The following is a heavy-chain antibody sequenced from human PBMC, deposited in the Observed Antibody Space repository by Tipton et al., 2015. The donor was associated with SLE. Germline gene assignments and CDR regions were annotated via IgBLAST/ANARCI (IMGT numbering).Heavy chain of an antibody. CDR3: ARDGLWFGEFYWYFDL. CDR1: GFTFSNYW. Sequence: SLRLSCAASGFTFSNYWMNWVRQAPGKGLEWVANIKEDGSEKYYEDSVKGRFTISRDNAKNSLYLQMNSLRAEDTAVYYCARDGLWFGEFYWYFDLWGRGTLVTVSS. J-gene: IGHJ2*01. D-gene: IGHD3-10*01. CDR2: IKEDGSEK. V-gene: IGHV3-7*03.